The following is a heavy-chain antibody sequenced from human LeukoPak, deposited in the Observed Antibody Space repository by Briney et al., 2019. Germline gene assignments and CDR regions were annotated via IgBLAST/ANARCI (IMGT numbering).Heavy chain of an antibody. J-gene: IGHJ4*02. CDR1: GFTFSDYY. CDR2: ISSSGSTR. Sequence: GGSLRLSCAASGFTFSDYYMSWIRQAPGKGLEWVSYISSSGSTRYYADSVKGRFTISRDNAKNSLYLQMNSLRAEDTAVYYCARDRLRIFGVVTYMFDYWGQGTLVTVSS. V-gene: IGHV3-11*01. D-gene: IGHD3-3*01. CDR3: ARDRLRIFGVVTYMFDY.